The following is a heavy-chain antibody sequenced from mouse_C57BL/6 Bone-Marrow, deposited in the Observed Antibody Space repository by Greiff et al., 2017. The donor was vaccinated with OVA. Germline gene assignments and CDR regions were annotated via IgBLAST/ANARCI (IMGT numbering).Heavy chain of an antibody. D-gene: IGHD1-1*01. J-gene: IGHJ1*03. CDR1: GYSITSGYY. CDR2: ISYDGSN. CDR3: ARELPDYYGSSYHYWYFDV. V-gene: IGHV3-6*01. Sequence: ESGPGLVKPSQSLSLTCSVTGYSITSGYYWNWIRQFPGNKLEWMGYISYDGSNNYNPSLKNRISITRDTSKNQFFLKLNSVTTEDTATYYCARELPDYYGSSYHYWYFDVWGTGTTVTVSS.